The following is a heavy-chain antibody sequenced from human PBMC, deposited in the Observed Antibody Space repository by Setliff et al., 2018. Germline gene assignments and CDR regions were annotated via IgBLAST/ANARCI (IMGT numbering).Heavy chain of an antibody. D-gene: IGHD3-10*01. Sequence: GGSLRLSCAASGFTFTNHIIHWVRQAPGKGLEWVAVMSLDETNKYYADSVRGRFTISRDNSKNTVYLQMNSLSTEDTALYYCARDRGKHYFDYWGQGTLVTVSS. V-gene: IGHV3-30-3*01. CDR1: GFTFTNHI. CDR2: MSLDETNK. CDR3: ARDRGKHYFDY. J-gene: IGHJ4*02.